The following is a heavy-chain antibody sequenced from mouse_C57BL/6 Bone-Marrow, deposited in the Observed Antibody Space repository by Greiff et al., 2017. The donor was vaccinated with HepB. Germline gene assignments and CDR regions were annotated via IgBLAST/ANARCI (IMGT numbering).Heavy chain of an antibody. D-gene: IGHD2-2*01. CDR1: GFTFSDYG. CDR2: ISSGSSTK. CDR3: ARSTMVSPFAY. J-gene: IGHJ3*01. V-gene: IGHV5-17*01. Sequence: EVQLVESGGGLVKPGGSLKLSCAASGFTFSDYGMHWVRQAPEKGLEWVAYISSGSSTKYYADTLKGRFTLSRDNAKNTLFLQMTSLRSEDTAMYYCARSTMVSPFAYWGQGTLVTVSA.